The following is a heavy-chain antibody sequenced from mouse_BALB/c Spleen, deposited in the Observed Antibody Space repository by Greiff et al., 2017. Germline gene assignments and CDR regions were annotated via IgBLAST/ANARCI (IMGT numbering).Heavy chain of an antibody. V-gene: IGHV3-6*02. CDR3: ARDRPGTGFAY. J-gene: IGHJ3*01. CDR1: GYSITSGYY. D-gene: IGHD4-1*01. Sequence: EVKLMESGPGLVKPSQSLSLTCSVTGYSITSGYYWHWIRQFPGNKLEWMGYISYDGSNNYNPSLKNRISITRDTSKNQFFLKLNSVTTEDTATYYCARDRPGTGFAYWGQGTLVTVAA. CDR2: ISYDGSN.